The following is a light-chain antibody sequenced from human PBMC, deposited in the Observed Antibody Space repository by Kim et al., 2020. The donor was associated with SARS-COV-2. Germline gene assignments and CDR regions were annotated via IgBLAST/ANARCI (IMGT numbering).Light chain of an antibody. CDR2: AAS. CDR1: QGIHNY. CDR3: QKYNSAPRT. V-gene: IGKV1-27*01. Sequence: DIQMTQSPSSLSASAGDRVTITCRASQGIHNYLAWYQQKPEKVPKLLIYAASTLQSGVPSRFSGSVYGTDFTLTISSLQPEDVATYYCQKYNSAPRTFGQRTKVDIK. J-gene: IGKJ1*01.